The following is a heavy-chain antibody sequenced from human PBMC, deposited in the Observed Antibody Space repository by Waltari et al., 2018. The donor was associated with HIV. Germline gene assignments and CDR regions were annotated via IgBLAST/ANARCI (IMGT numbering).Heavy chain of an antibody. V-gene: IGHV4-59*01. J-gene: IGHJ4*02. Sequence: QVQLQESGPGLVKPSETLSLTCTVSGGSISSYYWSWIRQPPGKGLEWIGYIYYSGSTNYNPSLKSRVTISVDTSKNQFSLKLSSVTAADTAVYYCARGNYGGLFDYWGQGTLVTVSS. CDR1: GGSISSYY. D-gene: IGHD4-17*01. CDR3: ARGNYGGLFDY. CDR2: IYYSGST.